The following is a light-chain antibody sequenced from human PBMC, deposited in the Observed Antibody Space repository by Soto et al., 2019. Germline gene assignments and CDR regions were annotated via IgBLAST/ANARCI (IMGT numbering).Light chain of an antibody. Sequence: QSVLTQPASVSGSPGQSITISCIGTNSDVGGYDFVSWYQQHPGKAPKLLIYEVSNRPSGVSNRFSGSKSGNTASLTISGLLAEDEADYYCSSFTVTITVLFGGGTKLTVL. J-gene: IGLJ2*01. V-gene: IGLV2-14*01. CDR2: EVS. CDR1: NSDVGGYDF. CDR3: SSFTVTITVL.